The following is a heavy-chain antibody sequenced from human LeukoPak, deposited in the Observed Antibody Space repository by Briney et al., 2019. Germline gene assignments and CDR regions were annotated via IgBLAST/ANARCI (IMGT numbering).Heavy chain of an antibody. V-gene: IGHV4-39*01. D-gene: IGHD6-19*01. CDR3: ARWAGPQFDY. Sequence: SETLSLTCTVSGGSISSSSYYWGWIRQPPGKGLEWIGSIYYSGSTYYNPSLKSRVTISVDTSKNQFSLKLSSVTAADTAVYYCARWAGPQFDYWGQGTLVTVSS. J-gene: IGHJ4*02. CDR1: GGSISSSSYY. CDR2: IYYSGST.